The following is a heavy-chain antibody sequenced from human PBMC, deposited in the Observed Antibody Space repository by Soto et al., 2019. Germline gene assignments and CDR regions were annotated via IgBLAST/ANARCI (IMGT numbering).Heavy chain of an antibody. V-gene: IGHV3-23*01. CDR2: ISGSGGST. CDR1: GFTFSSYA. CDR3: ASRGSGSYYDY. Sequence: EVQLLESGGGLVQPGGSLRLSCAASGFTFSSYAMRWVRQAPGKGLEWVSGISGSGGSTYYADSVKGRFTVSRDTSKNTLYLLMNSVRAEDTAVYYCASRGSGSYYDYWGQGTLVTVSS. D-gene: IGHD1-26*01. J-gene: IGHJ4*02.